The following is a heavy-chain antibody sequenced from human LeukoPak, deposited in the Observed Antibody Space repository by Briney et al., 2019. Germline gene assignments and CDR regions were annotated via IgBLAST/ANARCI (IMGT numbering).Heavy chain of an antibody. CDR3: ARGFVLGAAKNYFDY. J-gene: IGHJ4*02. Sequence: TGGSLRLSCAASGFTFTNYALHWVRQAPGKGLEWVAVISYDGTNKYYADSVKGRFTISRDNSKNTLSLQMNSLRAEDTALYYCARGFVLGAAKNYFDYWGRGALVTVSS. CDR2: ISYDGTNK. D-gene: IGHD2-21*02. CDR1: GFTFTNYA. V-gene: IGHV3-30-3*01.